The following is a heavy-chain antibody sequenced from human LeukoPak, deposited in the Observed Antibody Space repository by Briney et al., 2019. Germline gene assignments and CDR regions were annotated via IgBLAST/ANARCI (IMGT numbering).Heavy chain of an antibody. CDR2: ITSNLATI. D-gene: IGHD2-21*01. Sequence: GGSLRLSCAASGFTFNIYSMIWVRQAPGKGLEWISYITSNLATIRYADSVRGRFTISRDNAGKSLFLHMNSLRDDDTAVYYCARSVEGHFDYWGQGTLVTVSS. V-gene: IGHV3-48*02. J-gene: IGHJ4*02. CDR3: ARSVEGHFDY. CDR1: GFTFNIYS.